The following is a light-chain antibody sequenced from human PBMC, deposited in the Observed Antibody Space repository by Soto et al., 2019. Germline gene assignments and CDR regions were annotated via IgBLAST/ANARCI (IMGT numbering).Light chain of an antibody. CDR2: ANR. CDR3: CSYAGTFHVL. Sequence: QSVLTQPPSVSGAPGQRVTISCTGSRSNIGSNYDVHWYQQFPGTAPKLLIYANRNRPSGVPDRFSGSKAGTSASLAITGLQAEDEADYYCCSYAGTFHVLFGGGTKLTVL. CDR1: RSNIGSNYD. V-gene: IGLV1-40*01. J-gene: IGLJ2*01.